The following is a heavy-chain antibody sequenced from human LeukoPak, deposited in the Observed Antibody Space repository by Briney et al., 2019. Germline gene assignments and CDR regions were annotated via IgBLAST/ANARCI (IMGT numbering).Heavy chain of an antibody. D-gene: IGHD4-17*01. CDR3: ARLGGDYGDYGHY. CDR1: GGSFSGYY. Sequence: SETLSLTCAVYGGSFSGYYWSWIRQPPGKGLEWIGEINHSGSTNYNPSLKSRVTISVDTSKNQFSLKLTSVTAADTAVYYCARLGGDYGDYGHYWGQGTLVTVSS. J-gene: IGHJ4*02. V-gene: IGHV4-34*01. CDR2: INHSGST.